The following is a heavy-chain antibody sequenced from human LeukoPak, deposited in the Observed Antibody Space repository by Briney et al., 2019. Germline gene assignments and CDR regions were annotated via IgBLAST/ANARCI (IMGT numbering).Heavy chain of an antibody. V-gene: IGHV3-7*01. Sequence: GSLRLSCAASGLTFTSYWMNWVRQAPGKGLEWVANVNQDGSEKNYVDSVKGRFTISRDNARNSLYLQMNSLRAEDSAVYYCASRRGAATDSVYWGQGTLVTVSS. CDR3: ASRRGAATDSVY. CDR1: GLTFTSYW. D-gene: IGHD1-26*01. J-gene: IGHJ4*02. CDR2: VNQDGSEK.